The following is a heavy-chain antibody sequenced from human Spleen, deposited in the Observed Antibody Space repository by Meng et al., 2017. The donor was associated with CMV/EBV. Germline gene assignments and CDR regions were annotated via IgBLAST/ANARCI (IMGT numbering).Heavy chain of an antibody. D-gene: IGHD6-6*01. V-gene: IGHV4-59*01. CDR3: ARERREYSSSSSCAFDI. CDR1: GGSISSYY. J-gene: IGHJ3*02. CDR2: IYYSGST. Sequence: GSLRLSCTVSGGSISSYYWSWIRQPPGKGLEWIGYIYYSGSTNYNPSLKSRVTISVDTSKNQFSLKLSSVTAADTAVYYCARERREYSSSSSCAFDIWGQGTMVTVSS.